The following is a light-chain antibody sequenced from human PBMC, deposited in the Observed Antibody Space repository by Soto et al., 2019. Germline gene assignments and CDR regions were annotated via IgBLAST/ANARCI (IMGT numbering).Light chain of an antibody. CDR2: GAS. Sequence: EIVLTQSPGTLLLSLGERATLPXRVSHSVDGSYLAWYQQQPGQAHXFXIXGASSRATDIPDRFSGSGSGTDFTLTISRLEPEECAVYYCQQYVNSWTFGQGTKVGI. CDR1: HSVDGSY. CDR3: QQYVNSWT. V-gene: IGKV3-20*01. J-gene: IGKJ1*01.